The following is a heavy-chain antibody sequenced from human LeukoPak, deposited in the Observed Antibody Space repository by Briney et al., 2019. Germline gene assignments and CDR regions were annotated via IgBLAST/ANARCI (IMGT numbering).Heavy chain of an antibody. J-gene: IGHJ4*02. CDR1: GGSISSYY. D-gene: IGHD3/OR15-3a*01. CDR3: ARGATGLFDY. V-gene: IGHV4-59*01. CDR2: IYYSGST. Sequence: SSETLSLTCTVSGGSISSYYWSWIRQPPGKGLEWIGYIYYSGSTNCNPSLKSRVTISVDTSKNQFSLKLSSVTAADTAVYYCARGATGLFDYWGQGTLVTVSS.